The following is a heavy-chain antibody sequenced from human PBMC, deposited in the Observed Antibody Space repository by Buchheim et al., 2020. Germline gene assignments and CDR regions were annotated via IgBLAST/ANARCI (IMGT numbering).Heavy chain of an antibody. J-gene: IGHJ6*02. V-gene: IGHV3-48*03. CDR3: ARWADYDFWSGTHYGMDV. Sequence: EVQLVESGGGLVQPGGSLRLSCAASGFTFSSYEMNWVRQAPGKGLEWVSYISSSGSTIYYADSVKCRFTISRDNAKNSLYLQMNSLRAEDTAVYYCARWADYDFWSGTHYGMDVWGQGTT. D-gene: IGHD3-3*01. CDR2: ISSSGSTI. CDR1: GFTFSSYE.